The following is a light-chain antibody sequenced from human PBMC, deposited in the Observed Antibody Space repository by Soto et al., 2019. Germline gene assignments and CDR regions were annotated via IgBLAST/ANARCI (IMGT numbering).Light chain of an antibody. CDR3: QQYNNWPPYT. J-gene: IGKJ2*01. CDR1: QTIANN. Sequence: ETVMTQSPATLSVSPGERATLSCRASQTIANNLAWYHQRPGQAPRLLIYGASTRATGIPARFSGSGSGTAFTLTISSLQSEDFAIYYCQQYNNWPPYTFGQGTKLEIK. CDR2: GAS. V-gene: IGKV3-15*01.